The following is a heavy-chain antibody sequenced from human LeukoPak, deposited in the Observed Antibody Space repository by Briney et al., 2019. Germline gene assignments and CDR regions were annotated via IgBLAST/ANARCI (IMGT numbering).Heavy chain of an antibody. V-gene: IGHV3-66*01. CDR3: ARVVSQLAFDY. J-gene: IGHJ4*02. D-gene: IGHD3-10*01. CDR1: GFTASSNY. Sequence: GGSLRLSCAASGFTASSNYMSWVRQAPGKGLEWVSVIYSGGSTYYADSVKGRFTISRDNSKNTLYLQMNSLRAEDTAVYYCARVVSQLAFDYWAREPWSPSPQ. CDR2: IYSGGST.